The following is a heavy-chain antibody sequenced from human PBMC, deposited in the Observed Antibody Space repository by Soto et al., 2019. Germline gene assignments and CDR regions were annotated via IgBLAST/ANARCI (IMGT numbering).Heavy chain of an antibody. Sequence: QVQLVESGGGVVQPGRSLRLSCAASGFTFSSYGMHWVRQAPGKGLEWVAVIWYDGSNKYYTDSVKGRFTISRDNSKNTLYLQMNSVRAEDTAVYYCAREDIVVVVAATLTGYYYGMDVWGQGTTVTVSS. J-gene: IGHJ6*02. V-gene: IGHV3-33*01. CDR2: IWYDGSNK. CDR3: AREDIVVVVAATLTGYYYGMDV. D-gene: IGHD2-15*01. CDR1: GFTFSSYG.